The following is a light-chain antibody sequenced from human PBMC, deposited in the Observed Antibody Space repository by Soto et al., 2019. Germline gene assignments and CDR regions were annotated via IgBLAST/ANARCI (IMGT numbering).Light chain of an antibody. V-gene: IGKV1-33*01. CDR1: EDISSY. CDR2: DAS. CDR3: QQYDNLPRLT. Sequence: DIQMTQSPSSLSASVGVRVTIACQASEDISSYLNWYQRKPGKAPKLLIYDASKLETGVPPRFSGSGSGTYFTFTISSLQPEDIATYYCQQYDNLPRLTFGGGTKVEIK. J-gene: IGKJ4*01.